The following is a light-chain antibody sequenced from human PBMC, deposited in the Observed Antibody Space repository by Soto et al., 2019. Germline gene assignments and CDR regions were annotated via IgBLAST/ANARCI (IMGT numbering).Light chain of an antibody. CDR2: EDN. CDR3: QSYDSSNPWV. J-gene: IGLJ3*02. CDR1: SGSIASNY. V-gene: IGLV6-57*01. Sequence: NFMLTQPHSVSESPGKTVTISCTRSSGSIASNYVQWYQQRPGSSPTTVIYEDNQRPSGVPDRFSGSIDSSSNSASLTISGLQTEDDADYYCQSYDSSNPWVFGGGTKLTVL.